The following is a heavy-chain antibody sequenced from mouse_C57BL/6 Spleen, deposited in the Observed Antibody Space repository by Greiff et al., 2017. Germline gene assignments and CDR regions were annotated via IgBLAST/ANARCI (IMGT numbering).Heavy chain of an antibody. D-gene: IGHD2-3*01. CDR2: INPNNGGT. CDR1: GYTFTDYY. Sequence: EVQLQQSGPELVKPGASVKISCKASGYTFTDYYMNWVKQSHGKSLEWIGDINPNNGGTSYNQKFKGKATLTVDKSSSTAYMELRSLTSEDSAVYYCARPHGYYAPFAYWGQGTLVTVSA. CDR3: ARPHGYYAPFAY. V-gene: IGHV1-26*01. J-gene: IGHJ3*01.